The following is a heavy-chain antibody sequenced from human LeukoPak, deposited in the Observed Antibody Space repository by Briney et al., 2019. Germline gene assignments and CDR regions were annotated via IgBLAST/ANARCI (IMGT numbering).Heavy chain of an antibody. Sequence: GGSLRLSCAAPGFTFRNAWMSWVRQAPGKGLEWVGRIKKKTEGGTTDYAAPVKGRFTISRDDSKNTLYLQMNSLKTEDTAVYYCTTAVGGTEDFDYWGQGTLVTVSS. D-gene: IGHD1-26*01. CDR2: IKKKTEGGTT. CDR1: GFTFRNAW. J-gene: IGHJ4*02. CDR3: TTAVGGTEDFDY. V-gene: IGHV3-15*01.